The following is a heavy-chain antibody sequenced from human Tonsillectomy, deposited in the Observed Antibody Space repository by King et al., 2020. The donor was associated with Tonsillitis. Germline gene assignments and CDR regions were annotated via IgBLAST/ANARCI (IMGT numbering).Heavy chain of an antibody. V-gene: IGHV5-51*01. CDR1: GYSFSNYW. D-gene: IGHD3-10*01. CDR3: ARHRGAGSYYGPTGFDP. CDR2: IYPGDSDT. Sequence: VQLVESGPEVKKPGESLKISCKTSGYSFSNYWIGWVRQMPGKGLEWMGIIYPGDSDTRYSPSFQGQVTISADKSISTAYLQWNSLKASDTAIYYWARHRGAGSYYGPTGFDPWGQGTLVTVSS. J-gene: IGHJ5*02.